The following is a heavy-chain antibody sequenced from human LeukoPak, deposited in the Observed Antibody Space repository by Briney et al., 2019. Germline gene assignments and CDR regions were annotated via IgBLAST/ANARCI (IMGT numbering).Heavy chain of an antibody. V-gene: IGHV3-48*03. J-gene: IGHJ4*02. Sequence: GGSLRLSCAASGFTFSSYEMNWVRQAPGKGLEWVSYISSSGSTIYYADSVEGRFTISRDSAKNSLYLQMNSLRAEGTAVYYCAKGGDSSGWSYDYWGQGTLVTVSS. CDR2: ISSSGSTI. CDR3: AKGGDSSGWSYDY. D-gene: IGHD6-19*01. CDR1: GFTFSSYE.